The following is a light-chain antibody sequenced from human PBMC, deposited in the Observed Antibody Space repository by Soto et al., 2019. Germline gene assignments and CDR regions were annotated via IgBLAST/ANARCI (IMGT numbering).Light chain of an antibody. J-gene: IGLJ3*02. V-gene: IGLV2-23*02. CDR2: KVS. CDR1: SSDIGSHNL. CDR3: CSYATSTTDVV. Sequence: QSVLTQPASVSGSRGQSITISCTGTSSDIGSHNLVSWFQQYPGKAPKLIISKVSERPSGVSNRFSGSKSGNTAFLRISGLQAVDEADYYCCSYATSTTDVVFGGGTKLTVL.